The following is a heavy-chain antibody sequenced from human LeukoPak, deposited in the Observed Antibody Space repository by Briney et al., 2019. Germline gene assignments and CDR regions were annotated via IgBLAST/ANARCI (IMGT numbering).Heavy chain of an antibody. Sequence: SETLSLTCAVYGGSFSGYYWSWIRQPPGKGLEWIGEINHSGSTNYNPSLKSRVTISVDTSKNQFSLKLSSVTAADTAVYYCARDSYDSSGYYYDAFDIWGQGTMVTVSS. CDR2: INHSGST. J-gene: IGHJ3*02. CDR1: GGSFSGYY. D-gene: IGHD3-22*01. CDR3: ARDSYDSSGYYYDAFDI. V-gene: IGHV4-34*01.